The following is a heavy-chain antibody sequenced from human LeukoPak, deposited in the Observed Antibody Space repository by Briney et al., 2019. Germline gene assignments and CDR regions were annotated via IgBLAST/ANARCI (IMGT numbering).Heavy chain of an antibody. J-gene: IGHJ4*02. V-gene: IGHV1-46*01. CDR3: AREGYSSSFDY. Sequence: ASVKVSCKASGYTFTGYYMHWVRQAPGQGLEWMGITNPSGISTTYAQKFQGRVTMTRDTSTTTVYMELSSLRSEDTAVYYCAREGYSSSFDYWGQGTLVTVSS. D-gene: IGHD6-19*01. CDR1: GYTFTGYY. CDR2: TNPSGIST.